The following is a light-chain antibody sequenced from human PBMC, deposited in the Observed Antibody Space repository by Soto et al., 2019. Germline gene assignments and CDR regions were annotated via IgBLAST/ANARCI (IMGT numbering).Light chain of an antibody. Sequence: EIVMTQSPATLSVSPGERATLSCRASQSVSSYLAWYQQKPGQAPRLLIYDASNRATGIPARFSGSGSGTDFTLTISSLEPEDFAVYYCQQRSNCLVGLGTRRAIK. CDR2: DAS. V-gene: IGKV3-11*01. CDR3: QQRSNCL. J-gene: IGKJ5*01. CDR1: QSVSSY.